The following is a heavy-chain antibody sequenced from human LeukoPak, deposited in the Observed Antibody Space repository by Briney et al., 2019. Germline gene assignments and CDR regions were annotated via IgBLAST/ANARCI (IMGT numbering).Heavy chain of an antibody. CDR2: ISYDGSNK. CDR3: AKDKGRQWLGYFDY. V-gene: IGHV3-30*04. CDR1: GLPFSKNA. D-gene: IGHD6-19*01. J-gene: IGHJ4*02. Sequence: PGTSLRLSCVASGLPFSKNAMHWVRQAPGKGLERVAVISYDGSNKYYADSVKGRFTISRDNSKNTLYLQMNSLRAEDTAVYYCAKDKGRQWLGYFDYWGQGTLVTVSS.